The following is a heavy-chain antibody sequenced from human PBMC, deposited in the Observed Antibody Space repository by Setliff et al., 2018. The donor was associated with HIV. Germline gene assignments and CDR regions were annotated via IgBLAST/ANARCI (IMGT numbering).Heavy chain of an antibody. J-gene: IGHJ5*02. CDR1: GGSISNSRYY. Sequence: ASETLSLTCTVSGGSISNSRYYWNWIRQPPGKGLEWIGSIYYSGSTYYNPSLKSRVTISVDTSKNQLSLKLSSVTAADAAVYYCASRVYYYDSSGYLREEGFDPWGQGTLVTVSS. CDR2: IYYSGST. D-gene: IGHD3-22*01. V-gene: IGHV4-39*01. CDR3: ASRVYYYDSSGYLREEGFDP.